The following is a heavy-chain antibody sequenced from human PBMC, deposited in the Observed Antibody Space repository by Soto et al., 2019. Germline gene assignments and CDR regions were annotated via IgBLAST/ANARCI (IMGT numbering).Heavy chain of an antibody. V-gene: IGHV3-30-3*01. CDR3: ARDRKTYYDFWSGYRTGY. D-gene: IGHD3-3*01. J-gene: IGHJ4*02. CDR2: ISSDGSNK. Sequence: QVQLVESGGGVVQPGKSLRLSCAASGFTFSDYTINWVRQAPGKGLEWVALISSDGSNKYYADSVKGRFTISRDTSRNTLWLRMNSLRAEDKAVYYCARDRKTYYDFWSGYRTGYWGQGTLVTVSS. CDR1: GFTFSDYT.